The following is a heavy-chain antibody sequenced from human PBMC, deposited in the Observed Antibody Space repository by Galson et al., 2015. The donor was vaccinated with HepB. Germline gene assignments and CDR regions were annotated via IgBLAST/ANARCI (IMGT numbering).Heavy chain of an antibody. Sequence: SLRLSCAASGFTFSSYAMHWVRQAPGKGLEWVAVISYDGSNKYYADSVKGRFTISRDNSKNTLYLQMNSLRAEDTAVYYCARVPIAVSGGAHFDYWGQGTLVTVSS. CDR1: GFTFSSYA. V-gene: IGHV3-30*04. CDR2: ISYDGSNK. CDR3: ARVPIAVSGGAHFDY. D-gene: IGHD6-19*01. J-gene: IGHJ4*02.